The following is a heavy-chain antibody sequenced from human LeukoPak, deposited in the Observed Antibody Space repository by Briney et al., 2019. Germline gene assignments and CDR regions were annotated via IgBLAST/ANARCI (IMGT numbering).Heavy chain of an antibody. D-gene: IGHD2-2*01. V-gene: IGHV3-30*18. Sequence: TGGSLRLSCAASGFTFSSYGIHWVRQAPGKGLEWVAVISYDGSNKYYADSVRGRFTISRDNSKNTLYLQMNSLRAEDTAVYYCANDIVVVPAAIGYYYYYGMDVWGQGTTVTVSS. CDR1: GFTFSSYG. CDR3: ANDIVVVPAAIGYYYYYGMDV. J-gene: IGHJ6*02. CDR2: ISYDGSNK.